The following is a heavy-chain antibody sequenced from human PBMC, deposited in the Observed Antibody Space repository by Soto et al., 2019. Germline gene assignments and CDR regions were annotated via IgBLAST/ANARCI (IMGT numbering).Heavy chain of an antibody. CDR2: MYYNGNI. D-gene: IGHD3-16*01. V-gene: IGHV4-59*01. J-gene: IGHJ5*02. Sequence: SETLSLTCNVSGGCISNYYWTWVRQSPEKGLEWIGYMYYNGNINYNPSLKSRVTISIDTSKNQFSLTLKSVTAADTAVYYCASGGNWFDPWGQGVLVTVSS. CDR3: ASGGNWFDP. CDR1: GGCISNYY.